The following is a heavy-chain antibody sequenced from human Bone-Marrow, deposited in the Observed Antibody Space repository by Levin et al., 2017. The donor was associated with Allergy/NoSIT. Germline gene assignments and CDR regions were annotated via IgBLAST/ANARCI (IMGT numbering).Heavy chain of an antibody. Sequence: LSLTCAASGFPFSSYAMHWVRQAPGKGLEWVAVISYDGSNKYYADSVKGRFTISRDNSKNTLYLQMNSLRAEDTAVYYCARGFTYYYDSSGYYPEYFQHWGQGTLVTVSS. CDR1: GFPFSSYA. J-gene: IGHJ1*01. CDR2: ISYDGSNK. V-gene: IGHV3-30-3*01. D-gene: IGHD3-22*01. CDR3: ARGFTYYYDSSGYYPEYFQH.